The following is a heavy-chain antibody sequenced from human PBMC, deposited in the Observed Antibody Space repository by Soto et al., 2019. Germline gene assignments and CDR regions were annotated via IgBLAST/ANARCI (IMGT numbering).Heavy chain of an antibody. Sequence: NPGGSLRLSCAASGFTFSSYSMNWVRQAPGKGLEWVSSISSSSSYIYYADSVKGRFAISRDNAKNSLYLQMNSLRAEDTAGYYCAQTQLPYGMDVWGQGTTVTVSS. D-gene: IGHD2-2*01. CDR1: GFTFSSYS. CDR3: AQTQLPYGMDV. V-gene: IGHV3-21*01. CDR2: ISSSSSYI. J-gene: IGHJ6*02.